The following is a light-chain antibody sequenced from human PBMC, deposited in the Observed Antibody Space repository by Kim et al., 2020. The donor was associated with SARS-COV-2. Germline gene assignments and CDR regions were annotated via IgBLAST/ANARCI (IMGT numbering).Light chain of an antibody. V-gene: IGKV3-11*01. CDR3: QQRTNWPT. Sequence: LSLSPGERATLSCRASQSVNNYLAWYQQKPGQAPRLLIYEVSTRATGIPDRFSGSGSGTDFTLTISSQEPEDFAVYYCQQRTNWPTFGQGTKLEIK. CDR2: EVS. J-gene: IGKJ2*01. CDR1: QSVNNY.